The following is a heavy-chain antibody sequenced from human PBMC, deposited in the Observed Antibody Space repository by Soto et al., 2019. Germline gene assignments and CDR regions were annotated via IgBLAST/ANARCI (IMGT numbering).Heavy chain of an antibody. CDR2: IKQDGSEK. V-gene: IGHV3-7*03. Sequence: GGSLRLSCETSGFRFSLYSMNWVRQAPGKGLEWVAYIKQDGSEKSYVDSVKGRFSISRDNTKNTVYLQMNSLRAEDTAVYYCAKLGSVREVPDPWGQGALVTVYS. CDR1: GFRFSLYS. J-gene: IGHJ5*02. CDR3: AKLGSVREVPDP. D-gene: IGHD1-26*01.